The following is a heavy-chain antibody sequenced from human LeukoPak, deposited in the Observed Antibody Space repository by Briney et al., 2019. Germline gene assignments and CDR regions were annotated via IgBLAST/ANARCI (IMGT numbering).Heavy chain of an antibody. CDR1: GFTFSSYG. Sequence: GRSLRLSCAASGFTFSSYGMHWVRQAPGRGLDWVAVISYDGSNKYYVDSVKGRFTISRDNSKNMLYLQTSSLRAEDTAVYYCAKNELLWFGEFDAFDIWGQGTMVTVSS. D-gene: IGHD3-10*01. J-gene: IGHJ3*02. CDR2: ISYDGSNK. V-gene: IGHV3-30*18. CDR3: AKNELLWFGEFDAFDI.